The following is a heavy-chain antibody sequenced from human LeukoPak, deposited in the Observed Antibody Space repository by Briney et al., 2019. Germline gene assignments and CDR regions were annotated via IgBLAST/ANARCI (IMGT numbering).Heavy chain of an antibody. CDR1: GFTFSNHW. Sequence: QAGGSLRLSCAASGFTFSNHWMHWVRQTPGKGLVWVSRIKGDGSSISHADSVKGRFTISRDNAKNTLDLQMNNLRVEDTAVYYCVRDGVGAPPFDYWDEGVLVTVSS. J-gene: IGHJ4*02. CDR2: IKGDGSSI. D-gene: IGHD1-26*01. CDR3: VRDGVGAPPFDY. V-gene: IGHV3-74*01.